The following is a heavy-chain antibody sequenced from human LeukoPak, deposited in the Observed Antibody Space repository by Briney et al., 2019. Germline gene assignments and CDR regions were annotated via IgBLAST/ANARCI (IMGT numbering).Heavy chain of an antibody. J-gene: IGHJ4*02. CDR2: FNLSGSP. CDR3: ASVGYPPDFDY. D-gene: IGHD5-18*01. CDR1: GRPFRYYY. Sequence: SDTLSLTFSVYGRPFRYYYWSWIRQPPGKGLEWIGEFNLSGSPNHNPSLKGPVPLSIDTSQNQVSPKLSSVTAADPGVYYLASVGYPPDFDYWGQGTLVTVSS. V-gene: IGHV4-34*01.